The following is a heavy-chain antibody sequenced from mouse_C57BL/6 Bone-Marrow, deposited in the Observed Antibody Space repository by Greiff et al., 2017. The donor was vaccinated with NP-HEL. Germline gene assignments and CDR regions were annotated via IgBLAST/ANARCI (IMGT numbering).Heavy chain of an antibody. Sequence: EVKLMESGGGLVKPGGSLKLSCAASGFTFSSYAMSWVRQTPEKRLEWVATISDGGSYTYYPDNVKGRFTISRDNAKNNLYLQMSHLKSEDTAMYYCAATVAPAWFAYWGQGTLVTVSA. CDR1: GFTFSSYA. J-gene: IGHJ3*01. CDR3: AATVAPAWFAY. CDR2: ISDGGSYT. D-gene: IGHD1-1*01. V-gene: IGHV5-4*03.